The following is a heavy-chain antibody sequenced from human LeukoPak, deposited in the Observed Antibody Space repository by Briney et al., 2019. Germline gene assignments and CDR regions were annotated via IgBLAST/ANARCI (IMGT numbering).Heavy chain of an antibody. J-gene: IGHJ4*02. V-gene: IGHV3-21*01. CDR3: ARGRSGWYDY. CDR2: ISSSSSYI. Sequence: PGGSLRLSCAASGFPFSSYSLNWVRQAPGKGLEWVSSISSSSSYIYYADSVKGRFTISRDNAKNSLYLQMNSLRAEDTAVYYCARGRSGWYDYWGQGTLVTVSS. CDR1: GFPFSSYS. D-gene: IGHD6-19*01.